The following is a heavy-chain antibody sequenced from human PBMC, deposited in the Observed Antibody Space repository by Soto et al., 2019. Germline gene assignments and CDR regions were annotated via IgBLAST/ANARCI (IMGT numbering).Heavy chain of an antibody. D-gene: IGHD4-17*01. Sequence: QIQLVQSGAEVKKPGSSVKVSCKASGGTFSTYAISWVRQAPGQGLEWMGGIIPMSGRTTYAQKFQDRVTITADKSTTTAYMELSSLRSEYTAVYYCALGSDYLFDPWGRGTLVNVSS. J-gene: IGHJ5*02. CDR2: IIPMSGRT. CDR3: ALGSDYLFDP. V-gene: IGHV1-69*06. CDR1: GGTFSTYA.